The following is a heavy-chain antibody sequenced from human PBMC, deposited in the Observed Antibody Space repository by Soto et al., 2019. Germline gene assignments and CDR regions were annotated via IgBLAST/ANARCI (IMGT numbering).Heavy chain of an antibody. Sequence: QVQLVESGGGVVQPERSLRLSCAASGFPFSAYGMHWVRQAPGRGLEWMAIIWYDGSYKYYADSVKGRFTISRDNSKNTLYLQMNSLRAEDTAVYYCARAPEISGNFFPSHLDYWGQGTLVTVSS. CDR1: GFPFSAYG. J-gene: IGHJ4*02. D-gene: IGHD3-10*01. CDR2: IWYDGSYK. CDR3: ARAPEISGNFFPSHLDY. V-gene: IGHV3-33*01.